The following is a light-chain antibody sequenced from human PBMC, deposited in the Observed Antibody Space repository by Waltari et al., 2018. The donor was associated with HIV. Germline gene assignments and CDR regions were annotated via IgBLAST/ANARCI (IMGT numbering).Light chain of an antibody. Sequence: SFELTQPPSLSVSPGQTARITCSGDVLPNQYVSWYRLKPGQAPINLIYKDKERPSGIAERISASTSGTTVTLNISGAQAEDEADYICSSTDSSGTVVFGGGTRLTVL. J-gene: IGLJ2*01. CDR3: SSTDSSGTVV. CDR1: VLPNQY. CDR2: KDK. V-gene: IGLV3-25*03.